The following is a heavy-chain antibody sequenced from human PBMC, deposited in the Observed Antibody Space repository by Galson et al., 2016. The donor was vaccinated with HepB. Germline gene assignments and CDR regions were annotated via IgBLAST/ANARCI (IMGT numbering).Heavy chain of an antibody. CDR3: VKSHGNDHYWFFDL. CDR2: IWYDGSNK. V-gene: IGHV3-33*06. Sequence: SLRLSCAASRFTFSSYSMHWVRQAPGKGLEWVAVIWYDGSNKYYAESVKGRFTISRDNSMDTLYLEMNSLRAEDTAVYYCVKSHGNDHYWFFDLWGRGTLVTVSS. CDR1: RFTFSSYS. J-gene: IGHJ2*01.